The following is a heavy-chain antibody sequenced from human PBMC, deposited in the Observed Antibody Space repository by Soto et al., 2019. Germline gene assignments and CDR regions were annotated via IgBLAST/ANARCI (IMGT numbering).Heavy chain of an antibody. CDR3: ARHAGIVGATRGVFDY. CDR1: GGSISSSSYY. V-gene: IGHV4-39*01. Sequence: SETLSLTCTVSGGSISSSSYYWGWIRQPPGKGLEWIGSIYYSGGAAYNPSLKSRVTISVDTSKNQFSLKLSSVTAADTAMYYCARHAGIVGATRGVFDYWGQGTLVTVSS. CDR2: IYYSGGA. J-gene: IGHJ4*02. D-gene: IGHD1-26*01.